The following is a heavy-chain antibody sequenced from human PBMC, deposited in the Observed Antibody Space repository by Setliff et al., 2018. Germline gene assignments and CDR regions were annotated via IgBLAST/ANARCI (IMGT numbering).Heavy chain of an antibody. D-gene: IGHD2-15*01. V-gene: IGHV3-30*02. Sequence: SLRLSCAASGFTFTSYHMHWVRQAPGKGLEWVAFIRYDGTNKYYADSVKGRLIISRDNSKNTLYLQMNSLSPEDTALYYCASSSGGNYEAYFDYWGQGTLVTVSS. CDR2: IRYDGTNK. J-gene: IGHJ4*02. CDR3: ASSSGGNYEAYFDY. CDR1: GFTFTSYH.